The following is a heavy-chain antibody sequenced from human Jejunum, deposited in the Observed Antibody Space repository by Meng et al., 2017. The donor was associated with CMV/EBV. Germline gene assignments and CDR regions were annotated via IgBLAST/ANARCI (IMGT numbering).Heavy chain of an antibody. J-gene: IGHJ5*02. CDR2: ISSSSRYI. V-gene: IGHV3-21*01. Sequence: EGQLVVVGGGLVKPGGSLRLSCIGSGFTFSSYNMNWVRQAPGKGLEWVSSISSSSRYINYADSVKGRFTISRDNAKNSLYLQMNSLRVEDTAIYYCARDIDHWGQGTLVTVSS. CDR1: GFTFSSYN. CDR3: ARDIDH.